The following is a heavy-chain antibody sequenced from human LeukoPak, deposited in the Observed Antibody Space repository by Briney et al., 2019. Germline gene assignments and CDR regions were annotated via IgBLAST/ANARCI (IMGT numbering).Heavy chain of an antibody. V-gene: IGHV1-69*08. CDR1: GGTFSSYT. CDR2: IISYLDRA. D-gene: IGHD2-21*01. J-gene: IGHJ6*03. Sequence: SVNVSCKASGGTFSSYTLSWVRQARGQGLEGMGRIISYLDRAHCARKFQGRDTISGYKSTSTAYMEQSSLRSQDTAVYYCARAVMCYYYYMDVWGKGTTVSVS. CDR3: ARAVMCYYYYMDV.